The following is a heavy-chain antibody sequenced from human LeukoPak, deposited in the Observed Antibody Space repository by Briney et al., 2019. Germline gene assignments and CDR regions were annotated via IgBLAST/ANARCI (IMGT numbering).Heavy chain of an antibody. D-gene: IGHD3-22*01. CDR1: GGSISSGGYY. V-gene: IGHV4-61*08. J-gene: IGHJ4*02. CDR2: SYYSGST. Sequence: PSETLSLTCTVSGGSISSGGYYWSWIRQPPGKGLEWIGYSYYSGSTNYNPSFKSRLTISIDTSKNQFSLKVTSVTAADTAVYYCARFDSSGRHFDYWGQGTLGTVSS. CDR3: ARFDSSGRHFDY.